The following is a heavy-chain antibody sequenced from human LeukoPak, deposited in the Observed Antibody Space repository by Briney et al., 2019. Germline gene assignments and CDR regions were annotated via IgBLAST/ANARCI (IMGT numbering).Heavy chain of an antibody. CDR2: ISDSGGYT. CDR1: GFTFSSFA. CDR3: AKLGNFASGSYSD. V-gene: IGHV3-23*01. D-gene: IGHD3-10*01. J-gene: IGHJ4*02. Sequence: GGSLRLSCAASGFTFSSFAMSWVRQAPGKGLEWVSGISDSGGYTYYADSVKGRFTIPRDNSKNTLYLHMNSLRAEDTAVYYCAKLGNFASGSYSDWGQGTLVTVSS.